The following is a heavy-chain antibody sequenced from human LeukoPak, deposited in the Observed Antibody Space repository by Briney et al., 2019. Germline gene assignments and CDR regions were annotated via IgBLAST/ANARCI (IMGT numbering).Heavy chain of an antibody. CDR1: GGSISSYY. J-gene: IGHJ4*02. V-gene: IGHV4-59*01. CDR2: IYYSGST. CDR3: ARARYSSAPFDY. D-gene: IGHD6-25*01. Sequence: PSETLSLTCIVFGGSISSYYWSWIRQPPGKGLEWIGYIYYSGSTNYNPSLKSRVTISVVTSKNQFSLKLSSVTAADTAVYYCARARYSSAPFDYWGQGTLITVSS.